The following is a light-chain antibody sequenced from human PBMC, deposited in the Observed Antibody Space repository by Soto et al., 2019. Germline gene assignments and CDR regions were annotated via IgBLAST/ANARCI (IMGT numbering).Light chain of an antibody. CDR3: QQYNKGPVT. CDR1: QSVSNN. Sequence: EIVLTQSPGTLSLSPGERATLSCRASQSVSNNYLAWYQVRPGQAPRLLIYGASTRATGIPARFSGSGSGAEFTLTINGLQSEDSAVYYCQQYNKGPVTFGQGTKVDIK. V-gene: IGKV3-15*01. CDR2: GAS. J-gene: IGKJ1*01.